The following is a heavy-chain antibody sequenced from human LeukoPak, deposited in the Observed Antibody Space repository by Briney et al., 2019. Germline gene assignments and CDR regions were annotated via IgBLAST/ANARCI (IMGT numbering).Heavy chain of an antibody. Sequence: GASVKVSCKASGYTFTSYDINWVRQATGQGLEWMGWMNPNSGNTGYAQKFQGRVTMTRNTSISTAYMELSSLRSEDTAVYYCARAPPPIAVAGRYYYYYYMDVWGKGTTVTISS. CDR1: GYTFTSYD. D-gene: IGHD6-19*01. CDR2: MNPNSGNT. CDR3: ARAPPPIAVAGRYYYYYYMDV. V-gene: IGHV1-8*01. J-gene: IGHJ6*03.